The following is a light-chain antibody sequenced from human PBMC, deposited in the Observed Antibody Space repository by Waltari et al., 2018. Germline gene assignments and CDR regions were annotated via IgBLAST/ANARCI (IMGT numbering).Light chain of an antibody. V-gene: IGLV2-11*01. CDR3: CSFAGSDTFWV. CDR2: DVS. Sequence: QSALTQPRSVSGSPGQSVTISCTGTNSDVGSYDYVSWYRQHPGKAPKLIIYDVSKRPSGVPDRFSGSKSGNTASLTISGLQAEDEADYYCCSFAGSDTFWVFGGGTKLTVL. J-gene: IGLJ3*02. CDR1: NSDVGSYDY.